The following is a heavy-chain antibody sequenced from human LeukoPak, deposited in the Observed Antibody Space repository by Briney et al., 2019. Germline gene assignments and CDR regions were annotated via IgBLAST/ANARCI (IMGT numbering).Heavy chain of an antibody. V-gene: IGHV3-30-3*01. D-gene: IGHD6-19*01. CDR2: ISYDGSNK. CDR1: GFTFSSYA. Sequence: GGSLRLSCAASGFTFSSYAMHWVRQAPGKGLEWVAVISYDGSNKYYADSVKGRFTISRDNSKNTLYLQMNSLRAEDTAVYYCARVTVAGTMVYWGQGTLVTVSS. CDR3: ARVTVAGTMVY. J-gene: IGHJ4*02.